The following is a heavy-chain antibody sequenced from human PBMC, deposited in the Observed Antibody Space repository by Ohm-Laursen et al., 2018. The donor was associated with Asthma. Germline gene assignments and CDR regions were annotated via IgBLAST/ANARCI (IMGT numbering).Heavy chain of an antibody. CDR2: IDPSDSYT. Sequence: ESLRISCKGSGYSFTSYWISWVRQMPGKGLEWMGRIDPSDSYTNYSPSFQGHVTISADKSISTAYLQWSSLKASDTAMYYCARHGKEKWDSSGWYGPFDYWGQGTLVTVSS. CDR3: ARHGKEKWDSSGWYGPFDY. CDR1: GYSFTSYW. D-gene: IGHD6-19*01. J-gene: IGHJ4*02. V-gene: IGHV5-10-1*01.